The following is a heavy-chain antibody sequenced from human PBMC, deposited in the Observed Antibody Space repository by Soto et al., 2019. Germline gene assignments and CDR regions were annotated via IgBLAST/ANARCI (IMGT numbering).Heavy chain of an antibody. CDR2: IYYSGST. CDR3: ARDQGWDCTNGVCYGYYYYGMDV. V-gene: IGHV4-30-4*01. J-gene: IGHJ6*02. CDR1: GGSISSGDYY. Sequence: SETLSLTCAVSGGSISSGDYYWSWIRQPPGKGLEWIGYIYYSGSTYYNPSLKSRVTISVDTSKNQVSLKLRAVTAADTAVYYCARDQGWDCTNGVCYGYYYYGMDVWGQGTTVTVSS. D-gene: IGHD2-8*01.